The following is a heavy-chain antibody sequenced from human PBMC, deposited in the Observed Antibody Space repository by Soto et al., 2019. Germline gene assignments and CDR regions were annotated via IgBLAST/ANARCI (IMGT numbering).Heavy chain of an antibody. D-gene: IGHD3-3*01. Sequence: PSETLSLTCAVYGGSFSGYYWSWIRQPPGKGLEWIGEINHSGSTNYNPSLKSRVTISVDTSKNQFSLKLSSVTAADTAVYYCARDPYYDFCSGYHLYGMDVWGQGTTVTVSS. CDR1: GGSFSGYY. J-gene: IGHJ6*02. CDR2: INHSGST. V-gene: IGHV4-34*01. CDR3: ARDPYYDFCSGYHLYGMDV.